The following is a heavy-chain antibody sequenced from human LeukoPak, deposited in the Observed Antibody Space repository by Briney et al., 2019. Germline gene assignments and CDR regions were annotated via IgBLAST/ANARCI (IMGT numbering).Heavy chain of an antibody. D-gene: IGHD5-18*01. CDR3: ARGVTEWIQLWLGYFDY. CDR1: GSTFSSYS. CDR2: ISSSSSYI. Sequence: PVGSLRLSCAAPGSTFSSYSMNCVRQAPGKGLESVSSISSSSSYIYYADSVKGRFTISRDNAKNSLYLRMNSLRAEDTAVYYCARGVTEWIQLWLGYFDYWGQGTLVTVSS. V-gene: IGHV3-21*01. J-gene: IGHJ4*02.